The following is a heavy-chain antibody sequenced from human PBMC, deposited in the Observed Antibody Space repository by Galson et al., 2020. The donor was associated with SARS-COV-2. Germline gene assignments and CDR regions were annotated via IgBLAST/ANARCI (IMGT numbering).Heavy chain of an antibody. CDR1: GGSISSGGYY. Sequence: SKTLSLTCTVSGGSISSGGYYWSWIRQHPGKGLEWIGYISYSGNSYYNPSLKSRVTVSVDTSRNQFSLKLGSVTAADTAVYYCARSRISMIQGVEYWGQGTLVTVSP. V-gene: IGHV4-31*03. D-gene: IGHD3-10*01. J-gene: IGHJ4*02. CDR3: ARSRISMIQGVEY. CDR2: ISYSGNS.